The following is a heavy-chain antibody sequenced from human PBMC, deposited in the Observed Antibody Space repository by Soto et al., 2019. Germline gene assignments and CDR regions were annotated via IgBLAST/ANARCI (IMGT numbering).Heavy chain of an antibody. Sequence: ASVKVSCKASGGTFSSYTISWVRQAPGQGLEWMGRIIPILGIANYAQKFQGRVTITADKSTSTAYMELGSLRSEDTAVYYCASRNYYGSGSYYSYYYYYMDVWGKGTTVTVSS. V-gene: IGHV1-69*02. CDR3: ASRNYYGSGSYYSYYYYYMDV. J-gene: IGHJ6*03. D-gene: IGHD3-10*01. CDR2: IIPILGIA. CDR1: GGTFSSYT.